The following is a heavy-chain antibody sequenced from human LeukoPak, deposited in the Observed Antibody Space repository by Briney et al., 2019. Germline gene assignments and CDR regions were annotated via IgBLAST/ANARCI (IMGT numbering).Heavy chain of an antibody. CDR3: ARAYSSSWYWNWFDP. D-gene: IGHD6-13*01. V-gene: IGHV4-38-2*02. CDR2: IYPTRST. J-gene: IGHJ5*02. Sequence: SETLSLTCTVSGYSISSGYYWGWIRQPPGKGLEWIGNIYPTRSTYYNPSLKSRVTISVDTSKNQFSLKVSSVSAADTAVYYCARAYSSSWYWNWFDPWGQGTLVTVSS. CDR1: GYSISSGYY.